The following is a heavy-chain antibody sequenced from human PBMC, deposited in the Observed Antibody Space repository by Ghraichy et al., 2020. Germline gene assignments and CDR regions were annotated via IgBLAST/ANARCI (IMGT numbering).Heavy chain of an antibody. J-gene: IGHJ3*02. D-gene: IGHD5-18*01. CDR2: ISGSGGST. CDR1: GFTFSSYA. CDR3: AKDPEDTAMVSVVGYAFDI. Sequence: GESLNISCAASGFTFSSYAMSWVRQAPRKGLEWVSAISGSGGSTYYADSVKGRFTISRDNSKNTMYLQMNSLRAEDTAVYYCAKDPEDTAMVSVVGYAFDIWGQGTMVTVSS. V-gene: IGHV3-23*01.